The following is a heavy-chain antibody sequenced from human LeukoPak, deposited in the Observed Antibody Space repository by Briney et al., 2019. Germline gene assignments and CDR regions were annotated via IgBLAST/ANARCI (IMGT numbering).Heavy chain of an antibody. CDR1: GGSISSYY. V-gene: IGHV4-59*01. Sequence: SSETLSLTCTVSGGSISSYYWSWIRQPPGQGLEWIGYIYYSGSTNYNPSLKSRVTISVDTSKNQFSLTLSSVTAADTAVYYCARDVRYYYGSGNVILFDYWGQGTLVTVSS. D-gene: IGHD3-10*01. J-gene: IGHJ4*02. CDR2: IYYSGST. CDR3: ARDVRYYYGSGNVILFDY.